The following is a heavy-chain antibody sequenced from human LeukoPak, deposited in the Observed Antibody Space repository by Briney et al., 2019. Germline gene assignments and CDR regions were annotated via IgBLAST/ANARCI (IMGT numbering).Heavy chain of an antibody. CDR3: ARYFYDSSGYPYYFDY. V-gene: IGHV3-53*01. CDR1: GFTVSSNY. CDR2: IYSGGGT. J-gene: IGHJ4*02. D-gene: IGHD3-22*01. Sequence: PGGSLRLSCAASGFTVSSNYMSWVRQAPGKGLEWVSVIYSGGGTYYADSVKDRFTISKDNSKNTLYLQMNSLRAEDTAVYYCARYFYDSSGYPYYFDYWGQGTLVTVSS.